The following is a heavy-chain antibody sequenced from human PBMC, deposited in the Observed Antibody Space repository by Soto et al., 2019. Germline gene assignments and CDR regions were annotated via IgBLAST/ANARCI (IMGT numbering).Heavy chain of an antibody. CDR2: IDHSGYT. D-gene: IGHD3-3*01. Sequence: PSETRSLTWAVYGGSFSWYYWNWIRQPPGKGLEWIGEIDHSGYTNYNPSLKSRVTISVDTSKNQFSLRLTSVTAADTAVYYCARVRDWFDPWGQGTLVTVSS. V-gene: IGHV4-34*01. CDR3: ARVRDWFDP. J-gene: IGHJ5*02. CDR1: GGSFSWYY.